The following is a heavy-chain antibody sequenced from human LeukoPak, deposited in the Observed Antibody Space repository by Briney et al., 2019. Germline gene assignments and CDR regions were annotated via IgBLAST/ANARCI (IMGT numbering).Heavy chain of an antibody. V-gene: IGHV1-18*01. CDR3: ARRQLNYYDSSGFDY. J-gene: IGHJ4*02. D-gene: IGHD3-22*01. Sequence: GASVKVSCKASGYTFTSYGISWVRQAPGQGLEWMGWISAYNGNTNYAQKLQGRVTMTTDTSTSTAYVELRSLRSDDTAVYYCARRQLNYYDSSGFDYWGQGTLVTVSS. CDR1: GYTFTSYG. CDR2: ISAYNGNT.